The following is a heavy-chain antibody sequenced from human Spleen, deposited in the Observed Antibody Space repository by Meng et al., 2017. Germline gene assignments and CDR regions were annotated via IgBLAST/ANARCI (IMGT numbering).Heavy chain of an antibody. D-gene: IGHD4-23*01. CDR1: GYSFTSYW. CDR2: IYPGDSDT. V-gene: IGHV5-51*01. CDR3: AGLGDSNSPFDY. J-gene: IGHJ4*02. Sequence: GESLKISCKGSGYSFTSYWIGGVRQMPGKSLEWMGIIYPGDSDTRYSPSFQGQVTISADKSSSTDYLQWSSLEASDTAMYYCAGLGDSNSPFDYWGQGTLVNGAS.